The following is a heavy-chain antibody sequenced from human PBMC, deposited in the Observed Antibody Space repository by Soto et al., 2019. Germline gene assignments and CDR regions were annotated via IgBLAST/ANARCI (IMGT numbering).Heavy chain of an antibody. CDR1: GFTFSSYW. D-gene: IGHD5-18*01. Sequence: EVQLVESGGGLVQPGGSLRLSCAASGFTFSSYWMHWVRQAPGKGLVWVSRINSDGSGTMYADSVKGRFTISRDNAKSTLYLQMNSLRAEDTAVYYCATLNSFGSDYWGRGTLVTVSS. V-gene: IGHV3-74*03. J-gene: IGHJ4*02. CDR3: ATLNSFGSDY. CDR2: INSDGSGT.